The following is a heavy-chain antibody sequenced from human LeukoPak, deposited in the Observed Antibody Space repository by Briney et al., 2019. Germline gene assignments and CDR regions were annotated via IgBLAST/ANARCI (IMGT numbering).Heavy chain of an antibody. CDR1: GYTFTSYD. CDR3: ARETGNKASYSPFGMDV. CDR2: MNPNSGNT. J-gene: IGHJ6*02. V-gene: IGHV1-8*01. Sequence: ASVKVSCKASGYTFTSYDINWVRQATGQGLEWMGWMNPNSGNTGYAQKFQGRVTMTRNTSISTAYMELSSLRSEDTAVYYCARETGNKASYSPFGMDVWGQGTTVTVSS. D-gene: IGHD1-26*01.